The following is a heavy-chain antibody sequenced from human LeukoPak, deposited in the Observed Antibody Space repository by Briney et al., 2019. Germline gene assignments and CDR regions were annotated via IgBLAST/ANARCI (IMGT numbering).Heavy chain of an antibody. J-gene: IGHJ5*02. CDR1: GGSISSGDYY. CDR2: IYYSGSN. Sequence: SQTLSLTCTVSGGSISSGDYYWSWIRQPPGKGLEWIGYIYYSGSNYYNPSLKSRVTISVDTSKNQFSLKLSSVTAADTAVYYCARDQTGDYYDSSGYYSWFDPWGQGTLVTVSS. D-gene: IGHD3-22*01. V-gene: IGHV4-30-4*01. CDR3: ARDQTGDYYDSSGYYSWFDP.